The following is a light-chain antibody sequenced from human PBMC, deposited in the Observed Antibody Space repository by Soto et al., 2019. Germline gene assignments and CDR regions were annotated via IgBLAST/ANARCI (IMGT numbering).Light chain of an antibody. J-gene: IGKJ4*01. CDR1: QGISND. CDR3: LQHNSFTLT. Sequence: DIQMTQSPSSLSASVGDRVTITCRASQGISNDLGWYQQKPGKAPNRLIYAASILQSGVPSRFSGSGSGTEFTLTISSLQPEYCATYYCLQHNSFTLTFGGGTKVDIK. CDR2: AAS. V-gene: IGKV1-17*01.